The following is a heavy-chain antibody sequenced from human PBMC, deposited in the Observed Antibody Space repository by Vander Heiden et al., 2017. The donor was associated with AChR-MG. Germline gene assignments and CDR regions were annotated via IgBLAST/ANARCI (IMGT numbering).Heavy chain of an antibody. CDR3: AREEYCGGDCYASYYYGMDV. CDR2: INPNSGGT. V-gene: IGHV1-2*02. CDR1: GYTFTGYY. D-gene: IGHD2-21*02. Sequence: QVQLVQSGAEVKKPGASVKVSCKASGYTFTGYYMHWVRQAPGQGLEWMGWINPNSGGTNYAQKFQGRVTMTRDTSISTAYMELSRLRSDDTAVYYCAREEYCGGDCYASYYYGMDVWGQGTTVTVSS. J-gene: IGHJ6*02.